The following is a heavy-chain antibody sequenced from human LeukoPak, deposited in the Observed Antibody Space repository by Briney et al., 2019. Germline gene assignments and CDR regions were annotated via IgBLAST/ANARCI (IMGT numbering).Heavy chain of an antibody. CDR3: AKDVRGGARLSIEPIDY. J-gene: IGHJ4*02. V-gene: IGHV3-23*01. CDR1: GSTFSIYA. D-gene: IGHD1-26*01. Sequence: GGSLRLSCAASGSTFSIYAMSWVRQAPGKGLEWVSTISGSGDVSYYADSVKGRFTISRDNSKNTLYLQMNSLRAEDTAVYYCAKDVRGGARLSIEPIDYWGQGTLVTVSS. CDR2: ISGSGDVS.